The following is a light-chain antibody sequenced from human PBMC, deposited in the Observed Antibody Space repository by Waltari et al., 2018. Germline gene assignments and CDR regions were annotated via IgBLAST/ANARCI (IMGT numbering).Light chain of an antibody. CDR3: QQRSNWPRT. CDR1: QSVSSY. CDR2: DAS. Sequence: EIVLTQSPPTLSVSPGARATLSCRASQSVSSYLAWYQQKPGQAPRLLIYDASNRATGIPARFSGSGSGTDFTLTISSLEPEDFAVYYCQQRSNWPRTFGQGTKVEIK. J-gene: IGKJ1*01. V-gene: IGKV3-11*01.